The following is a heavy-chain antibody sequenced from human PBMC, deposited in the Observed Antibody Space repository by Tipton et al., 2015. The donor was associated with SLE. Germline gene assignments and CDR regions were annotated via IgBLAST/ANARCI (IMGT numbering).Heavy chain of an antibody. J-gene: IGHJ4*02. CDR2: INHSGST. CDR3: AREGERGGYCSGGSCYFDS. D-gene: IGHD2-15*01. Sequence: TLSLTCTVSGGSISSSSYYWGWIRQPPGKGLEWIGEINHSGSTNYNPSLKSRVTISVDTSKNQFSLKLSSVTAADTAVYYCAREGERGGYCSGGSCYFDSWGQGTLVTVSS. V-gene: IGHV4-39*07. CDR1: GGSISSSSYY.